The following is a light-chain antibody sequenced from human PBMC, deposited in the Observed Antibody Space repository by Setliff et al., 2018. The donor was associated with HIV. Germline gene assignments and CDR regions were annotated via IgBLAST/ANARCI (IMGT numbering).Light chain of an antibody. CDR2: DVT. V-gene: IGLV2-11*01. J-gene: IGLJ1*01. Sequence: QSALAQPRSVSGSPGQSVTIPCTGTSSDVGSYNFVTWYQQHPGKVPKLIIYDVTRRPSGVPDRFSGSRSGNTASLTISGLQAGDEADYYCSSFAGRLQVFGTGTKGTVL. CDR3: SSFAGRLQV. CDR1: SSDVGSYNF.